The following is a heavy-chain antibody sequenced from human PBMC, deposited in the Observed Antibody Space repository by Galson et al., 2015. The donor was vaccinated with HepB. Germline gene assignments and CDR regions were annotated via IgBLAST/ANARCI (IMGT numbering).Heavy chain of an antibody. CDR2: IWYDGSNK. D-gene: IGHD3-10*01. V-gene: IGHV3-30*18. J-gene: IGHJ4*02. CDR1: GFTFSSYG. Sequence: SLRLSCAASGFTFSSYGMHWVRQAPGKGLEWVAVIWYDGSNKYYADSVKGRFTISRDNSKNTLYLQMTSLRAEDTAVYYCAKLVGGSESDQYQPSGYWGQGTLVTVSS. CDR3: AKLVGGSESDQYQPSGY.